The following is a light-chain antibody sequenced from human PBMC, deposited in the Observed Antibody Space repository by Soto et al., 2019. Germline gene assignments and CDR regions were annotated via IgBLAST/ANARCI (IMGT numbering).Light chain of an antibody. V-gene: IGLV2-14*01. Sequence: QSVLTQPASVSGSPGQSITISCTGTSSDVGAYNYVSWYQQLPGKAPKLIICEVTNRPSGVSNRFSGSKSGNTASLTISGVQAEDEADYYCSSFTTRITCDFGTGSKVTVL. CDR2: EVT. CDR3: SSFTTRITCD. J-gene: IGLJ1*01. CDR1: SSDVGAYNY.